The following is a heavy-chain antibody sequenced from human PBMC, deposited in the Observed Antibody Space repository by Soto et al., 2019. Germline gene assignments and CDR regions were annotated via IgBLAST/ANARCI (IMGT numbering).Heavy chain of an antibody. CDR2: ISCDGSNN. CDR1: GFTFSSYG. V-gene: IGHV3-30*03. J-gene: IGHJ4*02. Sequence: QVQLVESGGGVVQPGRSLRLSCAASGFTFSSYGMHWVRQAPGKGLEWVAVISCDGSNNYYGDSVKGRFTISRDDYKKTLYLQMNSLRPEDTAVYHCARDGQWELLSWYFDYWGQGTLVTVSS. CDR3: ARDGQWELLSWYFDY. D-gene: IGHD1-26*01.